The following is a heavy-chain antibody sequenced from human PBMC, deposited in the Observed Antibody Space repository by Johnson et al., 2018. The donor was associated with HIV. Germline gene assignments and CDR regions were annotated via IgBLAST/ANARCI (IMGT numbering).Heavy chain of an antibody. Sequence: QVQLVESGGGLVQPGGSLRLSCAASGFAFSGYWMSWVRQAPGKGLEWVAVISYDGSNKYYADSVKGRFTISRDNSKNTLYLQMNSLRAEDTAVYYCARGKYSGSFTSPDAFDIWGQGTMVTVSS. V-gene: IGHV3-30*03. D-gene: IGHD1-26*01. CDR1: GFAFSGYW. CDR2: ISYDGSNK. CDR3: ARGKYSGSFTSPDAFDI. J-gene: IGHJ3*02.